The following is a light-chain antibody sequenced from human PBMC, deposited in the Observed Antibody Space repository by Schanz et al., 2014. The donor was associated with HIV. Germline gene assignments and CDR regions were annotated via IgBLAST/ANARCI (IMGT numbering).Light chain of an antibody. J-gene: IGLJ3*02. CDR1: SSDVGGYKY. CDR3: SSYTSSSTPLV. Sequence: QSALTQPASVSGSPGQSITISCTGTSSDVGGYKYVSWYQQHPGQAPKLMIYDVSNRPSGVSNRFSGSKSGNTASLTISGLQAEDEADYYCSSYTSSSTPLVFGGGTKLTVL. CDR2: DVS. V-gene: IGLV2-14*01.